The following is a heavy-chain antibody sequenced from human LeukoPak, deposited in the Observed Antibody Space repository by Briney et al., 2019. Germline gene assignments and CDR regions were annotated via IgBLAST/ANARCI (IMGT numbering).Heavy chain of an antibody. CDR1: GGSISSYY. D-gene: IGHD2-2*01. V-gene: IGHV4-59*01. CDR3: ANTVVVPDYYYMDV. J-gene: IGHJ6*03. Sequence: SETQSLTCTVSGGSISSYYWSWIRQPPGKGLEWIGYIYYSGSTNYNPSLKSRVTISVDTSKNQFSLKLSSVTAADTAVYYCANTVVVPDYYYMDVWGKGTTVTVSS. CDR2: IYYSGST.